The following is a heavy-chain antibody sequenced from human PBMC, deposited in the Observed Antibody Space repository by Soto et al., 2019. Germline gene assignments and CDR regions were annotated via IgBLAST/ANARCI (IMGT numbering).Heavy chain of an antibody. CDR1: GFSFSDYY. CDR2: ISNSGRTI. D-gene: IGHD3-16*01. Sequence: QVQLVESGGGLVKPGGSLRLSCAASGFSFSDYYMSWIRQAPGKGLEWISYISNSGRTIYYADSLKGRFTISRDNAKNSLYLQMNSLRVDDTAIYYCARLPYPWGWFDPWGQGNLVTVSS. V-gene: IGHV3-11*01. J-gene: IGHJ5*02. CDR3: ARLPYPWGWFDP.